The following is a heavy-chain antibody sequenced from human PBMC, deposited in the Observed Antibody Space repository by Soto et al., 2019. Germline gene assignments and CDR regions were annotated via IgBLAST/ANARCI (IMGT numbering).Heavy chain of an antibody. CDR2: IYYSGSS. D-gene: IGHD3-3*01. CDR3: ARDLYDFWSGYADY. J-gene: IGHJ4*02. CDR1: GGSISSGDYY. V-gene: IGHV4-30-4*01. Sequence: QVQLQESGPGLVKPSRTLSLTCTVSGGSISSGDYYWSWIRQPPGKGLEWIGYIYYSGSSYYNPSLKSRVTMSVDTSKNQFSLKLSSVTAADTAVYYCARDLYDFWSGYADYWGQGTLVTVSS.